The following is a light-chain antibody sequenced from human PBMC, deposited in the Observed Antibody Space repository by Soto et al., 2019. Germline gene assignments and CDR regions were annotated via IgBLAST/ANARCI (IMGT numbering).Light chain of an antibody. CDR3: QQAISFPIT. Sequence: VQMTQSPSSVSASIGDRVSITCRASQGISTYLGWYQQKPGKAPKLLIYAASSLQTGVPSRFSGSGSGTDFTLTISSLQPEDFGTYYCQQAISFPITFGQGTRLEIK. CDR2: AAS. CDR1: QGISTY. J-gene: IGKJ5*01. V-gene: IGKV1-12*01.